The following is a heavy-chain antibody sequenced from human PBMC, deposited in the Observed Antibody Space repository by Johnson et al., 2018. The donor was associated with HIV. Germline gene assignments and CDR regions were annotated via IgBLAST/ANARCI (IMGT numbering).Heavy chain of an antibody. D-gene: IGHD6-13*01. CDR2: ISYDGNNK. CDR1: GFTFSSYA. CDR3: ARAVRIGVGGTVLGASDI. J-gene: IGHJ3*02. V-gene: IGHV3-30-3*01. Sequence: MQLVESGGGVVQPGRSLRLSCAASGFTFSSYAIHWVRQAPGKGLEWVAVISYDGNNKYYADSEKGRFTISRDNGKNSLYLQMNSLRVEDTALYYCARAVRIGVGGTVLGASDIWGQGTMVTVSS.